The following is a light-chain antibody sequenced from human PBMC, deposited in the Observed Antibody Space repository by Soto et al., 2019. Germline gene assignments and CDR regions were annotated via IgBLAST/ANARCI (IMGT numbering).Light chain of an antibody. CDR2: KAS. J-gene: IGKJ1*01. Sequence: DIQMTQSPSTLSGSVGDRVTITCRASQTISSWLAWYQQKPGKAPKLLIYKASTLKSGVPSRFSGSGSGTEFTLTISSLQPDDLATYYCKHYNSYSEAFGQGAQV. CDR3: KHYNSYSEA. CDR1: QTISSW. V-gene: IGKV1-5*03.